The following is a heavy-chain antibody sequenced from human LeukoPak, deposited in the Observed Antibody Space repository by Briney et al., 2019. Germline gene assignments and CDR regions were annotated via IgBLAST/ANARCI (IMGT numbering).Heavy chain of an antibody. Sequence: SETLSLTCTVSGYSISNGYYWGWIRRPPGKGLEWIGTTYHSGTSYYNPSLKSRVTISVDTSKNQLSLKVNSVTAADTAVYYCARASYSYDINGWVPFDYWGQGTLVTVSS. V-gene: IGHV4-38-2*02. CDR3: ARASYSYDINGWVPFDY. CDR1: GYSISNGYY. J-gene: IGHJ4*02. CDR2: TYHSGTS. D-gene: IGHD3-22*01.